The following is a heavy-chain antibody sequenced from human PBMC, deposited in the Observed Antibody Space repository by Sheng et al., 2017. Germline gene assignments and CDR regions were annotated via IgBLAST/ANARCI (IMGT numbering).Heavy chain of an antibody. J-gene: IGHJ6*03. V-gene: IGHV4-59*11. CDR3: ARDLRFGSYYMDV. CDR1: GGSISSHY. CDR2: IYYSGST. D-gene: IGHD4-17*01. Sequence: QVQLQESGPGLVKPSETLSLTCTVSGGSISSHYWSWIRQPPGKGLEWIGYIYYSGSTNYNPSLKSRVTISVDTSKNQFSLKLSSVTAADTAVYYCARDLRFGSYYMDVWGKGTTVTVSS.